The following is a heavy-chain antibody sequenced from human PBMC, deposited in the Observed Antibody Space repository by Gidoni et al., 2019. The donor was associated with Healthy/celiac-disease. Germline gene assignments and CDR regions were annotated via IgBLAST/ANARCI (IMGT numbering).Heavy chain of an antibody. D-gene: IGHD3-9*01. CDR3: ARDPALTGYYSYFDY. J-gene: IGHJ4*02. CDR1: GFTFSSYW. V-gene: IGHV3-74*01. CDR2: INSDGSST. Sequence: EVQLVESGGGLVQPGGSLRLSCAASGFTFSSYWMHWVRQAPGKGLVGVSRINSDGSSTSYADSVKGRFTISRDNAKNTLYLQMNSLRAEDTAVYYCARDPALTGYYSYFDYWGQGTLVTVSS.